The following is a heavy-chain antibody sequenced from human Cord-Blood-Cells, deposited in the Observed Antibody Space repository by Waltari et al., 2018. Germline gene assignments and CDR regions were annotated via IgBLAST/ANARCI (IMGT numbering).Heavy chain of an antibody. CDR1: GYSISSGYY. Sequence: QVQLQESGPGLVKPSETLSLTCAVSGYSISSGYYWGWIRQPPGKGLEWIGSIYHSGSTYYNPSLKSRVTISVDTSKNQFSLKLSSVTAADTAVYYCARDFGYYYGSGSYRPFDYWGQGTLVTVSS. V-gene: IGHV4-38-2*02. J-gene: IGHJ4*02. CDR3: ARDFGYYYGSGSYRPFDY. CDR2: IYHSGST. D-gene: IGHD3-10*01.